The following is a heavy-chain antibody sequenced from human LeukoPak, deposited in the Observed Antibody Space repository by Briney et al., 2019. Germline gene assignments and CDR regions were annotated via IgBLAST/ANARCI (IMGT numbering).Heavy chain of an antibody. CDR2: IYTSGST. V-gene: IGHV4-61*02. CDR3: ARDRGDYYGSGSSYNWFDP. D-gene: IGHD3-10*01. Sequence: SQTLSLTCTVSGGSISSGSYYWSWIRQPAGKGLEWIGRIYTSGSTNYNPSLKSRVTISVDTSKNQFSLKLSSVTAADTAVYYCARDRGDYYGSGSSYNWFDPWGQGTLVTVSS. J-gene: IGHJ5*02. CDR1: GGSISSGSYY.